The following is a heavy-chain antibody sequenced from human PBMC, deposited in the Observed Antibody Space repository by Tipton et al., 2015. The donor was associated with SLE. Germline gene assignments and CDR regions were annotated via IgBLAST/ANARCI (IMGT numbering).Heavy chain of an antibody. CDR2: IYSGGSTT. CDR1: GFTFTNYA. D-gene: IGHD5-12*01. V-gene: IGHV3-23*03. CDR3: AKDMVATILGPFDY. Sequence: SLRLSCAASGFTFTNYAMNWVRQAPGKGLEWVSVIYSGGSTTYADSVRGRFAISRDNSKNTLYLQMNSLRAEDTAVYYCAKDMVATILGPFDYWGQGTLVTVSS. J-gene: IGHJ4*02.